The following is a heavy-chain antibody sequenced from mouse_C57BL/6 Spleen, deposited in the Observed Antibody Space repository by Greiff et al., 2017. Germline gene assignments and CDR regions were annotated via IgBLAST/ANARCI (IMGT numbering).Heavy chain of an antibody. D-gene: IGHD1-1*01. CDR1: GYSITSGYY. CDR3: ARHGSSFYWYFDV. CDR2: ISYDGSN. V-gene: IGHV3-6*01. J-gene: IGHJ1*03. Sequence: ESGPGLVKPSQSLSLTCSVTGYSITSGYYWNWIRQFPGNKLEWMGYISYDGSNNYNPSLKNRISITRDTSKNQFFLKLNSVTTEDTATYDCARHGSSFYWYFDVWGTGTTVTVSS.